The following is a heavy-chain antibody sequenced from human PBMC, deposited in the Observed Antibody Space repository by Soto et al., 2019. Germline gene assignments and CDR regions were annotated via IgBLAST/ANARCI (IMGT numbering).Heavy chain of an antibody. CDR2: IRSKSDGGTT. J-gene: IGHJ6*02. CDR1: GLTFNYAW. V-gene: IGHV3-15*01. CDR3: TTRRDYYYYYGMGV. Sequence: PGGSLRLSCAASGLTFNYAWMTWVRQAPGKGLEWVGRIRSKSDGGTTDYAAPVKGRFTISRDDSKNMLFLQMNSLKTEDTAMYYCTTRRDYYYYYGMGVWGQGTTVTVSS.